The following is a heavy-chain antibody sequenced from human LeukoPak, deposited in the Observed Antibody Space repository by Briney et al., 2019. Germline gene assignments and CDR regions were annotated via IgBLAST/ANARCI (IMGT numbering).Heavy chain of an antibody. CDR1: GYSFTNYY. CDR3: ARTRGYYFDY. J-gene: IGHJ4*02. D-gene: IGHD1-1*01. CDR2: INPSGGST. Sequence: GASVKVSCKASGYSFTNYYMHWVRQAPGQGFEWMTMINPSGGSTTYAQNFQDRVTVTRDMSTSTVYMELSSLTSEDTAVYYCARTRGYYFDYWGQGTLVTVSS. V-gene: IGHV1-46*01.